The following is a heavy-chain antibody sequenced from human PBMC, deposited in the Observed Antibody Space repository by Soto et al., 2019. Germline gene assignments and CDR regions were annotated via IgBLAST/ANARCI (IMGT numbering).Heavy chain of an antibody. V-gene: IGHV4-59*01. CDR2: LYYSGST. Sequence: PSETLSLTCTVSGGSISGYYWSWIRQPPGKGLEWIVYLYYSGSTNYNPSLKSRVTISVDTSKNQFSLKLSSVTAADTAVYYCARDKITGLFDYWGQGTLVTVSS. CDR3: ARDKITGLFDY. J-gene: IGHJ4*02. CDR1: GGSISGYY. D-gene: IGHD2-8*02.